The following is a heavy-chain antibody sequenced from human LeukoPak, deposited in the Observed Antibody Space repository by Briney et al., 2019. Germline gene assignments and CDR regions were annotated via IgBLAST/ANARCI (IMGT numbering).Heavy chain of an antibody. V-gene: IGHV4-39*01. CDR1: GGSISSRPYC. CDR2: FYYSGST. CDR3: GRVEKYTSSGPTDP. J-gene: IGHJ5*02. Sequence: SETLSLTCTASGGSISSRPYCWGWIRQPPGKGLEWLGNFYYSGSTYYKPSLKSRVTISVDTSKNQIPLKLSSVTAADTAVYYCGRVEKYTSSGPTDPWGQGTLVTVSS. D-gene: IGHD6-25*01.